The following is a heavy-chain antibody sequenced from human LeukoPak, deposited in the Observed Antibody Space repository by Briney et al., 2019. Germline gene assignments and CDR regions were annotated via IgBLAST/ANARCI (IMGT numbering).Heavy chain of an antibody. CDR3: AGLYYDILTGYTSSFDY. CDR1: GYSISSGYY. CDR2: IYHSGST. V-gene: IGHV4-38-2*01. D-gene: IGHD3-9*01. Sequence: PSETLSLTCAVSGYSISSGYYWGWIRQPPGKGLEWIGSIYHSGSTYYNPSLKSRVTISVDTSKNQFPLKLSSVTAADTAVYYCAGLYYDILTGYTSSFDYWGQGTLVTVSS. J-gene: IGHJ4*02.